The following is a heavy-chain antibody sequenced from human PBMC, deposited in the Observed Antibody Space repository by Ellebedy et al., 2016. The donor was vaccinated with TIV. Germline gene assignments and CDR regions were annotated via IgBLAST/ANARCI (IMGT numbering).Heavy chain of an antibody. CDR1: GYTFTSYH. CDR3: ARDQAEGRSSDY. D-gene: IGHD6-13*01. J-gene: IGHJ4*02. CDR2: INPSGGST. V-gene: IGHV1-46*01. Sequence: AASVKVSCKASGYTFTSYHMQWVRQAPGQGLEWMGIINPSGGSTDYAQKFQGRVTMTRETSTSTVYMKLRSLRAEDTAVYYCARDQAEGRSSDYWGQGTLLAVSS.